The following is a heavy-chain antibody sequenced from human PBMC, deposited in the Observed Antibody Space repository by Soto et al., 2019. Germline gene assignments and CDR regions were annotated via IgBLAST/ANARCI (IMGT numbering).Heavy chain of an antibody. D-gene: IGHD2-15*01. CDR2: INHSGST. CDR3: ARAPALDIVVVVALYGYYFDY. V-gene: IGHV4-34*01. CDR1: GGSFSGYY. J-gene: IGHJ4*02. Sequence: QVQLQQWGAGLLKPSETLSLTCAVYGGSFSGYYWSWIRQPPGKGLEWIGEINHSGSTNYNPSLKSRVTISVDPSKNQFSLKLSSVTAADTAVYYCARAPALDIVVVVALYGYYFDYWGQGTLVTVSS.